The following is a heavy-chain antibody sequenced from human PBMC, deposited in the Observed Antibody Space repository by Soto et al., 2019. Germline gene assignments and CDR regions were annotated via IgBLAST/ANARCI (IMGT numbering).Heavy chain of an antibody. J-gene: IGHJ4*02. CDR2: ISSSSSYI. CDR1: GFTFSSYS. V-gene: IGHV3-21*01. CDR3: ARDQPGYSYGYGLGY. Sequence: EVQLVESGGGLVKPGGSLRLSCAASGFTFSSYSMNWVRQAPGKGLEWVSSISSSSSYIYYADSVKGRFNISRDNAKNSLYLQMNSLRAEDTAVYSCARDQPGYSYGYGLGYWGQGTLVTVSS. D-gene: IGHD5-18*01.